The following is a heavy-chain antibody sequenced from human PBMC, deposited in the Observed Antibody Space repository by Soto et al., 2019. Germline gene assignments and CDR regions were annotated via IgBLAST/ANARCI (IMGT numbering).Heavy chain of an antibody. CDR3: ARETYGSGSYFPNWFDP. Sequence: QVQLVQSGAEVKKPGSSVKVSCKASGGTFSSYAISWVRQAPGQGLEWMGGIIPIFGTANYAQKFQGRVTITAAESTSTAYMELSSLRSEDTAVYYCARETYGSGSYFPNWFDPWGQGTLVTVSS. D-gene: IGHD3-10*01. V-gene: IGHV1-69*01. CDR2: IIPIFGTA. J-gene: IGHJ5*02. CDR1: GGTFSSYA.